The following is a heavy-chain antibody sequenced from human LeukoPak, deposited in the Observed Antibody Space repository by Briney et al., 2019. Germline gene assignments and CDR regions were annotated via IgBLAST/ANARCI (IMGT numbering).Heavy chain of an antibody. D-gene: IGHD6-6*01. J-gene: IGHJ3*02. CDR3: ARWDRIAARRVVAAGSDAFDI. V-gene: IGHV4-4*02. CDR1: GGSISSSNW. Sequence: PSETLSLTCAVSGGSISSSNWWSWVRQPPGKGLEWIGEIYHSGSTNYNPSLKSRVTISVDKSKNQFSLKLSSVTAADTAVYYCARWDRIAARRVVAAGSDAFDIWGQGTMVTVSS. CDR2: IYHSGST.